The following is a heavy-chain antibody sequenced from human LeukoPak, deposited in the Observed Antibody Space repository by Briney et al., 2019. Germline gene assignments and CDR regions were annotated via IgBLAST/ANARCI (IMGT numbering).Heavy chain of an antibody. CDR1: GYTFTSYD. CDR2: MNPNSGKT. J-gene: IGHJ4*02. D-gene: IGHD3-10*01. V-gene: IGHV1-8*01. CDR3: ARRSIIYGSGSYYLY. Sequence: GASVKVSCKASGYTFTSYDINWVRQATGQGLEWMGYMNPNSGKTGYAQKFQGRVTMTRNTSISTAYMELSSLRSEDTAVYYCARRSIIYGSGSYYLYWGQGTLVTVSS.